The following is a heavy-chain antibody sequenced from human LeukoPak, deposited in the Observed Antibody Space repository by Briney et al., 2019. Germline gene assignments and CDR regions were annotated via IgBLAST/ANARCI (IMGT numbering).Heavy chain of an antibody. CDR1: GNSISSGDYY. D-gene: IGHD5-12*01. CDR3: ARGGGLVPTTNYYYYYMDV. J-gene: IGHJ6*03. V-gene: IGHV4-61*09. CDR2: INHSGST. Sequence: SQTLSLTWTVSGNSISSGDYYWSWIRQPAGKGLEWIGEINHSGSTNYNPSLKSRVTISVDTSKNQFSLKLSSVTAADTAVYYCARGGGLVPTTNYYYYYMDVWGKGTTVTISS.